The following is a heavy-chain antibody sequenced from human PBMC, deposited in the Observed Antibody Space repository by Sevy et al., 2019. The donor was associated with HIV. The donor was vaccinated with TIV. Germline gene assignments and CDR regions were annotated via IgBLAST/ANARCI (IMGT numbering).Heavy chain of an antibody. CDR2: IYYSGST. Sequence: TLSLTCTVSGGSISSYYWSWIRQPPGKGLEWIGYIYYSGSTNYNPSLKSRVTISVDTSKNQFSLKLSSVTAADTAVYYCARGGDTAMPNPLDYWGQGTLVTVSS. CDR3: ARGGDTAMPNPLDY. J-gene: IGHJ4*02. CDR1: GGSISSYY. D-gene: IGHD5-18*01. V-gene: IGHV4-59*01.